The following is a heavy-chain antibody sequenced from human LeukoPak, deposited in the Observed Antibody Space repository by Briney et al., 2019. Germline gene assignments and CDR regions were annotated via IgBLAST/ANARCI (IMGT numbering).Heavy chain of an antibody. CDR3: ARAQYRGVYYSDY. CDR2: IIPIFGTA. CDR1: GGTFSSYA. D-gene: IGHD3-10*01. V-gene: IGHV1-69*05. J-gene: IGHJ4*02. Sequence: SVKVSCKASGGTFSSYAISWVRQAPGQGLEWMGRIIPIFGTANYAQKFQGRVTITTDESTSTAYMELSSLRSEDTAVYYCARAQYRGVYYSDYWGQGTLVTVSS.